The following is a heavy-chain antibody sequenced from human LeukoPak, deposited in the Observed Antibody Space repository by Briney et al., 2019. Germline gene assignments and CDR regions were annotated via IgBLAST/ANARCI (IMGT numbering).Heavy chain of an antibody. V-gene: IGHV3-30*18. Sequence: GGSLRLSCAASGFTFSSYGMHWVRQAPGKGLEWVAVISYDGSNKYYADSVKGRFTISRDNSENTLYLQMNSLRAEDTAVYYCAKEKAPGIAAAGTFDYWGQGTLVTVSS. CDR3: AKEKAPGIAAAGTFDY. CDR1: GFTFSSYG. CDR2: ISYDGSNK. D-gene: IGHD6-13*01. J-gene: IGHJ4*02.